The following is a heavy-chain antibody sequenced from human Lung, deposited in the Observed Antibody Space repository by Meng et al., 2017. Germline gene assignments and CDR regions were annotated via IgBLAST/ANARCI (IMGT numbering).Heavy chain of an antibody. CDR3: ARGPTTMAHDFDY. CDR1: GGSFSDYY. J-gene: IGHJ4*02. V-gene: IGHV4-34*01. D-gene: IGHD4-11*01. CDR2: INHSGST. Sequence: VQLQEWGAGLLKPSETLSLICVVSGGSFSDYYWSWIRQPPGKGLEWIGEINHSGSTNYNPSLESRATISVDTSQNNLSLKLSSVTAADSAVYYCARGPTTMAHDFDYWGQGTLVTVSS.